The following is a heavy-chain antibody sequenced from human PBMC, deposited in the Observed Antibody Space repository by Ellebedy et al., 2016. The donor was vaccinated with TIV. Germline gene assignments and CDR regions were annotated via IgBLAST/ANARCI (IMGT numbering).Heavy chain of an antibody. CDR3: ARDTQYYFDY. Sequence: GESLKISCAASGFTFSSYSMNWVRQAPGKGLEWVSSISSSSSYIYYADSVKGRFTISRDNAKNSLYLQMNSLRAEDTAVYYCARDTQYYFDYWGQGTLVTVSS. CDR1: GFTFSSYS. V-gene: IGHV3-21*01. J-gene: IGHJ4*02. CDR2: ISSSSSYI.